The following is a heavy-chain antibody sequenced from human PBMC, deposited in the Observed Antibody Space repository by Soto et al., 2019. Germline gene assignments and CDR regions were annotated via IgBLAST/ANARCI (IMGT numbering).Heavy chain of an antibody. CDR1: GYTFTKFH. Sequence: QVRLVQSGAEVKKPGASVKISCETSGYTFTKFHLHWERQAPGQVLECVGRINPAGGAANYAQPFQGRVSVTTDTSTSTVYMQLSNLRSEDTAVYYCATEGDPRLYAATVFDYWGQGTLLSVSS. CDR3: ATEGDPRLYAATVFDY. D-gene: IGHD2-21*01. V-gene: IGHV1-46*01. CDR2: INPAGGAA. J-gene: IGHJ4*02.